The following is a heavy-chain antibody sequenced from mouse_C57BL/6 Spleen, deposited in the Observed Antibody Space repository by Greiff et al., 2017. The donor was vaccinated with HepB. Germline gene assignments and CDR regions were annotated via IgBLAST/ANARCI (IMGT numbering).Heavy chain of an antibody. CDR1: GYSITSGYY. J-gene: IGHJ3*01. CDR2: ISYDGSN. CDR3: ARELAWFAY. Sequence: EVKLVESGPGLVKPSQSLSLTCSVTGYSITSGYYWNWIRQFPGNKLEWMGYISYDGSNNYNPSLKNRISITRDTSKNQFFLKLNSVTTEDTATYYCARELAWFAYWGQGTLVTVSA. V-gene: IGHV3-6*01. D-gene: IGHD4-1*01.